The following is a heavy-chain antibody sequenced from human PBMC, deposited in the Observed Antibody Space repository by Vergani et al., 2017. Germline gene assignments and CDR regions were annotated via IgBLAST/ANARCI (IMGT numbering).Heavy chain of an antibody. V-gene: IGHV4-61*02. CDR2: IYTTGST. CDR1: GDSITSSTYY. D-gene: IGHD3-16*01. CDR3: ARGYYGRGDN. Sequence: QVQLQESGPGLVKPSQTLSLICSVSGDSITSSTYYWSCTRQPAGKGLEYIGRIYTTGSTNYNPSLKSRVTISVDTSKNQFSLNLSSVTAADTAMYYCARGYYGRGDNWGQGTLVTVSS. J-gene: IGHJ4*02.